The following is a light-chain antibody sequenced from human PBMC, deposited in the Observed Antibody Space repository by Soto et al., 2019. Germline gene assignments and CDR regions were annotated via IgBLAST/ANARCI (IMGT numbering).Light chain of an antibody. Sequence: QAVVTQPPSASGSPGQSVTISCTGTSSDVGGYNYVSWYQQHPGKAPKLIIYEVSKRPSGVPDRFSGSKSGNTASLTVSGFQTEDEADYYCSSYAGSNNPVVFGGGTMLTVL. CDR2: EVS. CDR1: SSDVGGYNY. V-gene: IGLV2-8*01. J-gene: IGLJ2*01. CDR3: SSYAGSNNPVV.